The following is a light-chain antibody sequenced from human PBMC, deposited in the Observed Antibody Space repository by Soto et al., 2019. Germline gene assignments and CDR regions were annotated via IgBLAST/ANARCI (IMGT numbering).Light chain of an antibody. CDR2: AAS. J-gene: IGKJ5*01. V-gene: IGKV1-39*01. CDR3: QQTYTTPPCN. Sequence: QMTQYPKYLSSRVGDRVTFTCWSSQNIDIYVSWYQQKPGKAPKLLISAASTLQSGVPSRFSGSRSGTDFTLTISGLQPEDFATYYCQQTYTTPPCNFGQGRLLEV. CDR1: QNIDIY.